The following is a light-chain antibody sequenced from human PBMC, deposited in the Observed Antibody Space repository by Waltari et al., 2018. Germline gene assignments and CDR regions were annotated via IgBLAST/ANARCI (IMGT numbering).Light chain of an antibody. Sequence: DIQMTQSPSTLSASVGDRVILPRLDSQSISNSLAWYQQRPAKAPKLLVYKSSTLESGVPSRFSGSGSGTEFTLTISSLQPEHFATYYCQQYNSYSLLSFGGGTKVDIK. CDR2: KSS. CDR1: QSISNS. V-gene: IGKV1-5*03. J-gene: IGKJ4*01. CDR3: QQYNSYSLLS.